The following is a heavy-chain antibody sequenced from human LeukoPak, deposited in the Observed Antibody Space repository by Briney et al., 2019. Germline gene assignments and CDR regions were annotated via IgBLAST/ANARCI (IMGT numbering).Heavy chain of an antibody. J-gene: IGHJ6*03. V-gene: IGHV1-46*01. CDR1: GYTFTSYY. CDR3: ARGGPHYMDV. Sequence: GASVTVSCKATGYTFTSYYMHWVRQAPGQGLEWMGLINPSGGSTSYAQKFQGRVTMTRDMSTSTVYMELSSLRSEDTAVYYCARGGPHYMDVWGKGTTVTVSS. CDR2: INPSGGST.